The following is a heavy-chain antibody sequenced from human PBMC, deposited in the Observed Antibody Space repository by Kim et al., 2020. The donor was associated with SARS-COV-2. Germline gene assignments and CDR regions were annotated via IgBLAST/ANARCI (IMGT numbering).Heavy chain of an antibody. D-gene: IGHD2-21*02. Sequence: GGSLRLSCVVSGFSFSSYAMHWVRQAPGKGLEWVAVISSDGNYEHYADSVNGRFILSRDNSKNTLFLQMNILTGEDTAVYYCARDLKTVIRGMTKKIDYYYGLDVWGHGTTVTVSS. CDR2: ISSDGNYE. CDR1: GFSFSSYA. J-gene: IGHJ6*02. CDR3: ARDLKTVIRGMTKKIDYYYGLDV. V-gene: IGHV3-30*04.